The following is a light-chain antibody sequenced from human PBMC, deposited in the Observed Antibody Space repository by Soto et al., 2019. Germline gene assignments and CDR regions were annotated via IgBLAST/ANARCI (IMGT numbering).Light chain of an antibody. J-gene: IGKJ4*01. V-gene: IGKV1-5*03. CDR2: KAS. Sequence: DIQMTQSPSTLSASVGDRVTITCRASESIRDWLAGYQQKPGKAPKLLIYKASTLVNGDPSRFSGTGSETEFTLTLNSLQHDDSATYCCQQYSGYSGITFGGGTQVVIK. CDR1: ESIRDW. CDR3: QQYSGYSGIT.